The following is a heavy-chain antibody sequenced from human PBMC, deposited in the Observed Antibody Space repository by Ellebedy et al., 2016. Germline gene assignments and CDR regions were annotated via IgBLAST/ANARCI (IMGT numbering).Heavy chain of an antibody. D-gene: IGHD1-1*01. CDR3: ATYTMGRLDY. J-gene: IGHJ4*02. Sequence: GSLRLSCAVSGASISSYYWTWIRQPPGKGLEWIAYFYYSGNTNYSPSLKSRVTISVDTSKNQFSLKLSSVTAADTAVYYCATYTMGRLDYWGQGTLVTVSS. V-gene: IGHV4-59*08. CDR2: FYYSGNT. CDR1: GASISSYY.